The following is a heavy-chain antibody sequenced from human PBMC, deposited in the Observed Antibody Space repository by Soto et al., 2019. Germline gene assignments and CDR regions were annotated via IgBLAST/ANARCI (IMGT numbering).Heavy chain of an antibody. J-gene: IGHJ6*02. V-gene: IGHV1-24*01. CDR3: ATALMVRGVITYYYYGMDV. CDR1: GYTLTELS. D-gene: IGHD3-10*01. Sequence: ASVKVSCKVSGYTLTELSMHWVRQAPGKGLEWMGGFDPEDGETIYAQKFQGRVTMTEDTSTDTAYMELSSLRSEDTVVYYCATALMVRGVITYYYYGMDVWGQGTTVTVSS. CDR2: FDPEDGET.